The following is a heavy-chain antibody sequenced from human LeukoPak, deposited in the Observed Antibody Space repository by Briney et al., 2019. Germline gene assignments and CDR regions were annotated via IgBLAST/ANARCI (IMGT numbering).Heavy chain of an antibody. CDR2: IYHSGST. CDR1: GGSISSGGDS. J-gene: IGHJ4*02. CDR3: ARGSGLRSNYEF. V-gene: IGHV4-30-2*01. D-gene: IGHD4-11*01. Sequence: PSQTLSLTCAVSGGSISSGGDSWSWVRQPPGKGLEWIGYIYHSGSTYYNPSLKSRVTMSVDRSKNQFSLKLSSVTAADTAVYYCARGSGLRSNYEFWGQGTLVTVSS.